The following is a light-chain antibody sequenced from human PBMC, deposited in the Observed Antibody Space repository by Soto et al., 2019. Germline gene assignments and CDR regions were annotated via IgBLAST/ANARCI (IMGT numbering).Light chain of an antibody. CDR3: QQRSNWPLIT. V-gene: IGKV3-11*01. CDR1: QSVGSS. J-gene: IGKJ5*01. Sequence: EIVLTQSPATLSLSPGERATLSCRASQSVGSSLAWYQQKLGQAPRLLIYAASDRATGTPGRFSGSGSGTDFTLIISSLQPEDFSVYFCQQRSNWPLITFGQGTRLEIK. CDR2: AAS.